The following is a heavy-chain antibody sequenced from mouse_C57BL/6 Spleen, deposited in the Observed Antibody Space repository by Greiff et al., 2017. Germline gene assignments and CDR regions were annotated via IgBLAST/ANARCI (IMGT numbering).Heavy chain of an antibody. D-gene: IGHD2-3*01. Sequence: VQLQQSGAELVRPGASVKLSCKASGYTFTDYYINWVKQRPGQGLEWIARIYPGSGNTYYNEKFKGKATLTAEKSSSTAYMQLSSLTSEDSAVYFCARSDGYHGDYFDYWGQGTTLTVSS. V-gene: IGHV1-76*01. J-gene: IGHJ2*01. CDR3: ARSDGYHGDYFDY. CDR1: GYTFTDYY. CDR2: IYPGSGNT.